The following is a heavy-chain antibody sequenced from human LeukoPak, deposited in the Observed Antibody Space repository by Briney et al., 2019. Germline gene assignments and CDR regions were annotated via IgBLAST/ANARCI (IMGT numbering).Heavy chain of an antibody. J-gene: IGHJ4*02. CDR3: ARPNDYGDDY. D-gene: IGHD4-17*01. V-gene: IGHV4-38-2*02. CDR2: IYYSGST. Sequence: PSETLSLTCTVSGYSISSGYYWGWIRQPPGKGLEWIGSIYYSGSTYYNPSLKSRVTISVDTSTNQFSLKLNSVTAADTAVYYCARPNDYGDDYWGQGTLVAVSS. CDR1: GYSISSGYY.